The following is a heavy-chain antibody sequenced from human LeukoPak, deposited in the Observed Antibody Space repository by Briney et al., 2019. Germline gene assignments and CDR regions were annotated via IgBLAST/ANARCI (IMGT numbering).Heavy chain of an antibody. D-gene: IGHD4-17*01. Sequence: SENLALTCIVSGGSMSHYSWSWIRQPPGKGLEWIGYIYYSGSTNYNPSLKSRVTISIDTSKSQFSLTLSSATAADTAVYYCARTTVTVSHFDYWGQGTLVTVSS. CDR3: ARTTVTVSHFDY. CDR1: GGSMSHYS. CDR2: IYYSGST. V-gene: IGHV4-59*08. J-gene: IGHJ4*02.